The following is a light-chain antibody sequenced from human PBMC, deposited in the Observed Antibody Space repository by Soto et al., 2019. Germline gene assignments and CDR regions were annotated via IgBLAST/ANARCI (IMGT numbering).Light chain of an antibody. Sequence: NFMLIQPHSVSESPGKTVTISCTRSSGSIVSNYVQWYQQRPGSSPTTVIYEDNQRPSGVPDRFSGSIDSSSNSASLTISGLKTEDEADYCCQSYDSSNQGVLGGGTKLTVL. CDR3: QSYDSSNQGV. V-gene: IGLV6-57*01. CDR2: EDN. J-gene: IGLJ3*02. CDR1: SGSIVSNY.